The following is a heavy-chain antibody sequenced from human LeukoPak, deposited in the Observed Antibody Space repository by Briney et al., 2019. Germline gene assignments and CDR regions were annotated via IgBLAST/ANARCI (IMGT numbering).Heavy chain of an antibody. CDR3: ARVLVGALDY. V-gene: IGHV3-7*03. Sequence: GGSLRLSCTASGFTFRSYWMSWFRQALGKGLEWVANIKEDGSEKSYVDSVKGRFTISRDNAKNLLYLQMNSLRAEETAVYYCARVLVGALDYWGQGTLVTVSS. D-gene: IGHD1-26*01. CDR1: GFTFRSYW. J-gene: IGHJ4*02. CDR2: IKEDGSEK.